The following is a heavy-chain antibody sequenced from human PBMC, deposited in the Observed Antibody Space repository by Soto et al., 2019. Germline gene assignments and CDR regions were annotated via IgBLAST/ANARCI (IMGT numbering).Heavy chain of an antibody. V-gene: IGHV3-66*01. Sequence: DVQLVESGGGVVQPGGSLRLSCAATGLVVSGHYISWVRQAPGKGLEWVSIIYSSGDTYYTDSVKGRFSISRDNSKNMVYLEMNSLRGEDTAVYYCAGAKKSWFDWWGHGTLVMVPS. J-gene: IGHJ5*01. CDR2: IYSSGDT. CDR3: AGAKKSWFDW. CDR1: GLVVSGHY.